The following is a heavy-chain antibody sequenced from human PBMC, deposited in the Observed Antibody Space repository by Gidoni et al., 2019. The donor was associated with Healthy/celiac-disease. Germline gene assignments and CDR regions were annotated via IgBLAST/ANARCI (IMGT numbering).Heavy chain of an antibody. CDR3: ARVSSSYGYYYDYGMDV. J-gene: IGHJ6*02. D-gene: IGHD5-18*01. Sequence: QVQLVESGGSVVQPGRSLRLSCAASGFTFSSYGMHWVRQAPGKGLEWVAVIWYDGSNKYYADAVKGRFTISRDNSKNTLYLQMNSLRAEDTAVYYCARVSSSYGYYYDYGMDVWGQGTTVTVSS. CDR2: IWYDGSNK. V-gene: IGHV3-33*01. CDR1: GFTFSSYG.